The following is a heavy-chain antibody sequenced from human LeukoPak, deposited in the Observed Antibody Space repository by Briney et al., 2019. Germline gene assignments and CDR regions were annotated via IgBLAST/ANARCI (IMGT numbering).Heavy chain of an antibody. CDR3: VVRTTVFDY. J-gene: IGHJ4*02. Sequence: GGSLRLSCAASGLTFSSYWMNWVRQAPGKGLEWVANIKQDGSEKYYVDSVKGRFTVSRDNAKNSLYLQMNSLRAEDTAVYYCVVRTTVFDYWGQGTLVTVSS. D-gene: IGHD4-11*01. V-gene: IGHV3-7*01. CDR2: IKQDGSEK. CDR1: GLTFSSYW.